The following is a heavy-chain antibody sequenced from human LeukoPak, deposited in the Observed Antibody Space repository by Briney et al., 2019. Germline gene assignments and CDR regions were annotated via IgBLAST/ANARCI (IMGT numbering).Heavy chain of an antibody. CDR1: GYTFTSYG. J-gene: IGHJ4*02. CDR2: ISAYNGNT. Sequence: EASVKVSRKASGYTFTSYGISWVRQAPGQGLEWLGWISAYNGNTNYAQKLQGRVTMTTDTSTSTAYMELRSLRSDDTAVYYCARVATTVTTFDYWGQGTLVTVSS. D-gene: IGHD4-17*01. V-gene: IGHV1-18*01. CDR3: ARVATTVTTFDY.